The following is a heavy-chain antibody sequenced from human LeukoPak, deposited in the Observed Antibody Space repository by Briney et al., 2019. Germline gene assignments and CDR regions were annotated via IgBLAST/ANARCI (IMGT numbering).Heavy chain of an antibody. Sequence: SETLSLTCAVSGYSISSGYYWGWIRQPPGKGLEWIGSMYHSGSTYNNPSLKSRVTISVDTSKNQFSLKLSSVTAADTAVYYCARHSSNSLDAFDIWGQGTMVTVSS. V-gene: IGHV4-38-2*01. CDR3: ARHSSNSLDAFDI. CDR1: GYSISSGYY. D-gene: IGHD4-23*01. CDR2: MYHSGST. J-gene: IGHJ3*02.